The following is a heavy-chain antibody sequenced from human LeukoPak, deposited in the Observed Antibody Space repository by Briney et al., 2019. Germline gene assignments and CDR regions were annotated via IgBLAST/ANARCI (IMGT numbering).Heavy chain of an antibody. CDR2: IYRGGST. Sequence: GGSLRPSWAASGFTAGSNYLGWFGQAPGRGLGGAQVIYRGGSTYYADSVKGRFTISRDNSKNTLYLQMNSLRAEDTAVYYCARERYYYDSSGYTPDAFDIWGQGTMVTVSS. CDR3: ARERYYYDSSGYTPDAFDI. V-gene: IGHV3-53*01. J-gene: IGHJ3*02. D-gene: IGHD3-22*01. CDR1: GFTAGSNY.